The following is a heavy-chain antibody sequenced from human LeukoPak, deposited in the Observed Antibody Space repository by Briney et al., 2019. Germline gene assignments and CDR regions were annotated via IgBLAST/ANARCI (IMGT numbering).Heavy chain of an antibody. D-gene: IGHD3-10*01. CDR3: AKAGYYGSGSYLGPYAFDI. CDR2: ISWNSGSI. Sequence: PGRSLRLSCAASGFTFDDYAMHWVRQAPGKGLEWVSGISWNSGSIGYADSVEGRFTISRDNAKNSLYLQMNSLRAEDMALYYCAKAGYYGSGSYLGPYAFDIWGQGTMVTVSS. CDR1: GFTFDDYA. J-gene: IGHJ3*02. V-gene: IGHV3-9*03.